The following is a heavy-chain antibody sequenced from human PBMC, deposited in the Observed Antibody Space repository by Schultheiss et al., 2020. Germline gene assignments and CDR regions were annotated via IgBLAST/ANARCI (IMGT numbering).Heavy chain of an antibody. CDR3: ARDTGGPRFDP. V-gene: IGHV3-33*01. CDR1: GFTFSSYG. Sequence: GGSLRLSCAASGFTFSSYGMHWVRQAPGKGLEWVAVIWYDGSNKYYADSVKGRFTISRDNSKNTLYLQMNSLRAADTAVYYCARDTGGPRFDPWGQGTLVTVSS. J-gene: IGHJ5*02. D-gene: IGHD2-8*02. CDR2: IWYDGSNK.